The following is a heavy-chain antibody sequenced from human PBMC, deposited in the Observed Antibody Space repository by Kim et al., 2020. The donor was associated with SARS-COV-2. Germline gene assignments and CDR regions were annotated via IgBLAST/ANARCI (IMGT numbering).Heavy chain of an antibody. J-gene: IGHJ4*02. CDR1: GGSNSGRDYY. CDR3: ARGRPSSFFDY. CDR2: IFYTGST. Sequence: SETLSLTCTVSGGSNSGRDYYWGWIRQPPGKGLEWIGSIFYTGSTHYSPSLKSRVTMSVDTSQNQFSLKVTSVTAADTAVFYCARGRPSSFFDYWGQGA. V-gene: IGHV4-39*01. D-gene: IGHD3-10*01.